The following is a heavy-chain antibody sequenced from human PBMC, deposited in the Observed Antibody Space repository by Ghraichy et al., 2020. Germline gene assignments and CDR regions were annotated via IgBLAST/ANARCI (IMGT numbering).Heavy chain of an antibody. J-gene: IGHJ6*03. CDR1: GGSFSGYY. V-gene: IGHV4-34*01. CDR2: INHSGST. Sequence: SETLSLTCAVYGGSFSGYYWSWIRQPPGKRLEWIGEINHSGSTNYNPSLKSRVTISVDTSKNQFSLKLSSVTAADTAVYYCASGYNSYYYYYYIDVWGKGTTVTVSS. CDR3: ASGYNSYYYYYYIDV. D-gene: IGHD1-20*01.